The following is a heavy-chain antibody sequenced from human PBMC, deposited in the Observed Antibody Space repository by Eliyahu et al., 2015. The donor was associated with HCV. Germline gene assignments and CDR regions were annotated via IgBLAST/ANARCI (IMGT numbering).Heavy chain of an antibody. J-gene: IGHJ3*02. Sequence: QLLLQESGPGLVKPSETLSLTCTVSGGSISSNNYYWAWIRQPPGKGLGVDGGFHSWWGPHHNPSLKSRVTISEDTSRNHFSLKLSSVTAADTAVYYCARVDMIVDDAFDIWGQGTLLTVSS. CDR3: ARVDMIVDDAFDI. CDR1: GGSISSNNYY. V-gene: IGHV4-39*02. CDR2: HSWWGP. D-gene: IGHD3-22*01.